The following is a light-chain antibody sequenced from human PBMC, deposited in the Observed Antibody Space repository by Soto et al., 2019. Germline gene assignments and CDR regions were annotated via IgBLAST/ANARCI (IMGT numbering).Light chain of an antibody. CDR3: HQRTSWPPT. Sequence: EIVLTQSPATLSLSPGERATLSCRASQSVRNDLVWYHQKPGQAPRVLMYSASNRATGIPARFSGSGSGTDFTLTISSLEPEDFAFYYCHQRTSWPPTFGGGTKVEMK. J-gene: IGKJ4*01. V-gene: IGKV3-11*01. CDR1: QSVRND. CDR2: SAS.